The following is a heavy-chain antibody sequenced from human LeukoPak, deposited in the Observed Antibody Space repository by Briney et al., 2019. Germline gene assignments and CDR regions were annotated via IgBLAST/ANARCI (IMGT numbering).Heavy chain of an antibody. Sequence: PGGSLRLSCAASGFTFDDYAMHWVRQAPGKGLEWVSLISGDGGSTYYADSVKGRFTISRDNAKNSLYLQMNSLRAEDTALYYCARAYYDSSGYLTSDYWGQGTLVTVSS. CDR2: ISGDGGST. CDR1: GFTFDDYA. V-gene: IGHV3-43*02. D-gene: IGHD3-22*01. J-gene: IGHJ4*02. CDR3: ARAYYDSSGYLTSDY.